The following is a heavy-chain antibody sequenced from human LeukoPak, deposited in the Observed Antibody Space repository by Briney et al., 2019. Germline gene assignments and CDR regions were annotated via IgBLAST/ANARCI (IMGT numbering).Heavy chain of an antibody. CDR1: GDSVSNNNYA. CDR2: TYYRSQWYN. V-gene: IGHV6-1*01. Sequence: SQTLSLTCAISGDSVSNNNYAWNWIRQSPSRGLEWLGGTYYRSQWYNDYARSVMSRISVDPDTSKNQFSLHLSSVTPDDTAIYYCAGGYAFDVWGQGTMVTVSS. CDR3: AGGYAFDV. J-gene: IGHJ3*01.